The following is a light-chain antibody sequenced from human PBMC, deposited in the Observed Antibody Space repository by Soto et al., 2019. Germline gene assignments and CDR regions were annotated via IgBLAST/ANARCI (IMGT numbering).Light chain of an antibody. J-gene: IGKJ3*01. V-gene: IGKV1-27*01. CDR2: AAS. Sequence: DIPMTQSPSSLSASVGDRVTITGRASQGISNYLAWYQQKPGKVPKLLIYAASTLQSGVPSRFSGSGSGTDFTISISSLQPEDVATYYCQNYNSAPFTFGPWTKVDIK. CDR1: QGISNY. CDR3: QNYNSAPFT.